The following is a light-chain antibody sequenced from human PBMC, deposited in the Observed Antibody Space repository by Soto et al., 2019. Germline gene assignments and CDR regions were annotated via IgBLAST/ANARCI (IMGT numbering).Light chain of an antibody. CDR2: EVN. V-gene: IGLV2-8*01. J-gene: IGLJ1*01. CDR3: SSYAGSNSFV. Sequence: QSVLTQPASVSGSPGQSITISCTGTSSDVGGHNYVSWYQQHPGKAPKVLIYEVNKRPSGVPDRFSGSKSGNTASLTVSGLQAEDEADYYCSSYAGSNSFVFGSGTKVTVL. CDR1: SSDVGGHNY.